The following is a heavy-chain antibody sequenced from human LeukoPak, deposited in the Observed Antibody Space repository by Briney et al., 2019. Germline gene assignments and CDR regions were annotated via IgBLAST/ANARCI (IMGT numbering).Heavy chain of an antibody. CDR1: GGSISNYY. Sequence: PSETLSLTCTVSGGSISNYYWSWIRQPPGKGLEWIGYIYYSGSTNYNPSLKSRVTISVDTSKNQFSLKLSSVTAADTAVYYCARVGGTDYYYYGMDVWGQGTTVTVSS. V-gene: IGHV4-59*01. CDR3: ARVGGTDYYYYGMDV. CDR2: IYYSGST. J-gene: IGHJ6*02. D-gene: IGHD1-26*01.